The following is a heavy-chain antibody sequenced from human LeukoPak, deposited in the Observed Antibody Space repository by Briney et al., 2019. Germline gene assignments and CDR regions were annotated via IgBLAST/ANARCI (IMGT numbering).Heavy chain of an antibody. V-gene: IGHV4-59*08. CDR2: IYYSGST. J-gene: IGHJ4*02. Sequence: SETLSLTCTVSGGSISSYYWSWIRQPPGKGLEWIGYIYYSGSTNYNPSLKSRVTISVDTSKNQFSLKLSSVTAADTAVYYCARQTSYYYDSSGYYHFDYWGQGTLVTVSS. D-gene: IGHD3-22*01. CDR1: GGSISSYY. CDR3: ARQTSYYYDSSGYYHFDY.